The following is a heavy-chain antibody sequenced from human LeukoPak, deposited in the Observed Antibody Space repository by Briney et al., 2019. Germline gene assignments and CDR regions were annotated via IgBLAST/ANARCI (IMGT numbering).Heavy chain of an antibody. D-gene: IGHD2-2*01. J-gene: IGHJ4*02. Sequence: GGSLRLSCAASGFTFSSYSMNWVRQAPGKGLEWVSSISSSSSYIYYADSVKGRFTISRDNAKNSLYLQMNSLRAEDTAVYYCASPHPGVPAAKGYWGQGTLVTVSS. CDR1: GFTFSSYS. V-gene: IGHV3-21*01. CDR2: ISSSSSYI. CDR3: ASPHPGVPAAKGY.